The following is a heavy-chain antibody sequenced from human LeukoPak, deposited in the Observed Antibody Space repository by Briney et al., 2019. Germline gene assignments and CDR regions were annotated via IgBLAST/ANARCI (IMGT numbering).Heavy chain of an antibody. CDR2: IYYSGST. CDR3: ARGRLSRDDAFDI. Sequence: PSETLSLTCTVSGGSISSYYWSWIRQPPGKGLEWIGYIYYSGSTNYNPSLKSRVTISVDTSKNQFSLKLSSVTAADTAVYYCARGRLSRDDAFDIWGQGTMVTVSS. V-gene: IGHV4-59*01. CDR1: GGSISSYY. J-gene: IGHJ3*02.